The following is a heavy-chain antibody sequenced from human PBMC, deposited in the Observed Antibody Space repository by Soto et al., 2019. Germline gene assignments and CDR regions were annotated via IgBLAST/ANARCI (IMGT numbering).Heavy chain of an antibody. V-gene: IGHV7-4-1*01. CDR2: INTNTGNP. CDR1: GYTFTSYD. Sequence: GASVKVSCKASGYTFTSYDISWVRQAPGQGLEWMGWINTNTGNPTYAQGFTGRFVFSLDTSVSTAYLQICSLKAEDTAVYYCARGNSITIFGVEVNWFDPWGQGTLVTVSS. CDR3: ARGNSITIFGVEVNWFDP. D-gene: IGHD3-3*01. J-gene: IGHJ5*02.